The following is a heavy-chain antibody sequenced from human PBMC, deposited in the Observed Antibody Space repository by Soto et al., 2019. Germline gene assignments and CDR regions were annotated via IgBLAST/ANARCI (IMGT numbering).Heavy chain of an antibody. CDR2: IYPGDSDT. Sequence: PGESLKIYCNASDTTHWIGWVRQKPGKGLEWMGIIYPGDSDTKYSPSFQGQVTISVDKSISTAYLHWSSLKASDTATYYCARLVNYYFGMDVWGLGTTVTVSS. V-gene: IGHV5-51*01. CDR3: ARLVNYYFGMDV. CDR1: DTTHW. J-gene: IGHJ6*02.